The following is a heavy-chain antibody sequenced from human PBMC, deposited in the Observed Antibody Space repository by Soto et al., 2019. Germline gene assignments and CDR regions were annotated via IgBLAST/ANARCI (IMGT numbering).Heavy chain of an antibody. D-gene: IGHD3-10*01. CDR3: ARDLTSVRGS. Sequence: QVQMVQSGAEVKKPGSSARVSCKVSGGTFSRHSISWVRQAPGQGLEWMGGIIPIFDATQYAQKFQGRLKITADESTTTFHMDLSGLRREDTAIYYCARDLTSVRGSWGQGTLVTVS. CDR1: GGTFSRHS. CDR2: IIPIFDAT. V-gene: IGHV1-69*01. J-gene: IGHJ4*02.